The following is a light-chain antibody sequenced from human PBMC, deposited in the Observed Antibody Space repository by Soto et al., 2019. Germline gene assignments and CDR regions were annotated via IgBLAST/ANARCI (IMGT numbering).Light chain of an antibody. Sequence: EIVLTQSPATLSLSPGERATLSCRASQSVNNYLAWYQQKPCQAPRLLIYDASSRATGIPARLSGSGSGTDSTLTISSLAPEDFATYYCHHCSSWPLTFGGGTKVEIK. J-gene: IGKJ4*01. V-gene: IGKV3-11*01. CDR2: DAS. CDR3: HHCSSWPLT. CDR1: QSVNNY.